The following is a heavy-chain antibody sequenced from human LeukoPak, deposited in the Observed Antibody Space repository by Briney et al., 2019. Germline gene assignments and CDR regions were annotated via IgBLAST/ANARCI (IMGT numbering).Heavy chain of an antibody. CDR1: GYIFTDYY. Sequence: ASVKASCKASGYIFTDYYLHWVRQAPGQGLEWMGVINPSDDTTTYAQKFQGRVTVTRDRSTSTVYMEMSGLKSDDTAVYYCARQQIYQGYYYALDVWGPGTTVTVSS. D-gene: IGHD2-2*02. CDR3: ARQQIYQGYYYALDV. CDR2: INPSDDTT. V-gene: IGHV1-46*01. J-gene: IGHJ6*02.